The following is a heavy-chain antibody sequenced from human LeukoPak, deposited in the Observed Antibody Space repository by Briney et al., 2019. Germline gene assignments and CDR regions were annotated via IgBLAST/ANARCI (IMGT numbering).Heavy chain of an antibody. CDR3: AREGVYYDILAAYYRPYYFDF. J-gene: IGHJ4*02. CDR2: INHGGST. Sequence: SETLSLTCAVYGGSFSGYYWSWIRQPPGKGLEWIGEINHGGSTNYNPSLKSRLTISVDTSKNQFSLKLSSVTAADTAVHYCAREGVYYDILAAYYRPYYFDFWGQGTLVTVYS. V-gene: IGHV4-34*01. D-gene: IGHD3-9*01. CDR1: GGSFSGYY.